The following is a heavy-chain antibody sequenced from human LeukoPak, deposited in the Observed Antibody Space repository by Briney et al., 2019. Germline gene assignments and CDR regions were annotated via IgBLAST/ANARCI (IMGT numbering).Heavy chain of an antibody. CDR3: AKGSPSGFDY. V-gene: IGHV3-23*01. CDR2: LSGSGGAT. CDR1: GFTFGNFA. J-gene: IGHJ4*02. Sequence: GGSLRLSCAASGFTFGNFAMSWVRQAPGKGLEWVSSLSGSGGATYSADSVKGRFTISRDSSKNTLFLQMNSLRDEDTAVHYCAKGSPSGFDYWGQGTLVTVST. D-gene: IGHD6-25*01.